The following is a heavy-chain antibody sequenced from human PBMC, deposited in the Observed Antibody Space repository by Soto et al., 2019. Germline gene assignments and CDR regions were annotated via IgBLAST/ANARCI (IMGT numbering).Heavy chain of an antibody. CDR3: ARWSYLDY. D-gene: IGHD3-3*01. J-gene: IGHJ4*02. CDR1: GFSFGSYA. V-gene: IGHV3-23*01. CDR2: ISGSDGKT. Sequence: GGSLRLSCAASGFSFGSYALSWVRQAPGKGLEWVSTISGSDGKTFYADSVKGRFSISRDTSQSTLYLQVNSLRADDTAMYYCARWSYLDYWGQGTRVTVSS.